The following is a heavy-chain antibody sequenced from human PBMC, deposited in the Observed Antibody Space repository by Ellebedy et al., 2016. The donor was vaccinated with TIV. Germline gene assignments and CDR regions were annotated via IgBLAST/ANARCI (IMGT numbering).Heavy chain of an antibody. J-gene: IGHJ4*02. CDR2: INPNSGGP. Sequence: ASVKVSCKASGYTFTGYYMHWVRQAPGQGLEWMGWINPNSGGPNYAQKFQGRVTMTRDTSISTAYMELSRLRSDDTAVYYCARESNGGGDCYQYWGQGTLVTVSS. CDR1: GYTFTGYY. V-gene: IGHV1-2*02. D-gene: IGHD2-21*02. CDR3: ARESNGGGDCYQY.